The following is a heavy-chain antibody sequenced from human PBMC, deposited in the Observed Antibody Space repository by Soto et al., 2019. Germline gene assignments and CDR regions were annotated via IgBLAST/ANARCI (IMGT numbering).Heavy chain of an antibody. V-gene: IGHV3-48*01. J-gene: IGHJ4*02. Sequence: EVQLVESGGGLVQPGGSLRLSCAASGFTFSSYSMNWVRQAPGKGLEWVSYISSSSSTIYYADSVKGRFTISRDNAKNSLYLQRKSLRAEETAVYYCARELWGGHEELLDYWGQGSLVTVSS. CDR1: GFTFSSYS. CDR3: ARELWGGHEELLDY. D-gene: IGHD5-12*01. CDR2: ISSSSSTI.